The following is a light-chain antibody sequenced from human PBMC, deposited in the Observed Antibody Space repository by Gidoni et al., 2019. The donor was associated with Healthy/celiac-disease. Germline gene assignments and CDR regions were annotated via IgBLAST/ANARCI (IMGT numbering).Light chain of an antibody. CDR1: QSVSSY. CDR2: DAS. Sequence: EIVLTQSPATLSLSPGERATLSCRASQSVSSYLAWYQQKPGQAPRLLIYDASNRATGLPARFSGSGSGKDFTLTISIIEPEDFAVYYCQQRSNWPRALTFGGGTKVEIK. J-gene: IGKJ4*01. V-gene: IGKV3-11*01. CDR3: QQRSNWPRALT.